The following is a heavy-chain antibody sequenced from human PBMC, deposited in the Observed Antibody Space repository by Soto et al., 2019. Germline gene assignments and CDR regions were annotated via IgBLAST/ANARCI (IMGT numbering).Heavy chain of an antibody. CDR2: IYYSGGT. D-gene: IGHD6-13*01. Sequence: SETLSLTCTVSGGSISSGGYYWSWIRQHPGKGLGWIGYIYYSGGTYYNPSLKSRVTISVDTSKNQFSLKLSSVTAADTAVYYCARGGIGYSFDYWGQGTLVTVSS. V-gene: IGHV4-31*03. J-gene: IGHJ4*02. CDR3: ARGGIGYSFDY. CDR1: GGSISSGGYY.